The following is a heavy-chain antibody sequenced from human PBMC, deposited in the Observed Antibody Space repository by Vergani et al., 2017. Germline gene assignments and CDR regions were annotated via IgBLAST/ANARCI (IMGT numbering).Heavy chain of an antibody. J-gene: IGHJ6*02. D-gene: IGHD3-22*01. CDR1: GGSISSGDHC. V-gene: IGHV4-30-4*08. CDR2: IFYSGTT. CDR3: ARVRRDDSSGYYYYYGMDV. Sequence: QVQLQESGPGVVKPSQTLSLTCAVSGGSISSGDHCWTWIRQPPGKGLEWIGYIFYSGTTYDNPSLRSRLTISVDTSKNQFSLKLISVTAADTAVYYCARVRRDDSSGYYYYYGMDVWGQGTTVTVSS.